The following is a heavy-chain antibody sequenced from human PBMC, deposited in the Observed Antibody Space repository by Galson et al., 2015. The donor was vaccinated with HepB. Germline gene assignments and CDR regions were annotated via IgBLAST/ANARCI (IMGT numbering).Heavy chain of an antibody. D-gene: IGHD3-16*01. CDR3: ARDPRGMWGYFDV. V-gene: IGHV3-7*03. Sequence: SLRLSCAASGFTFNHYWMSWVRQAPGKGLEWVANIKQDGSEKYYVDSVKGRFTISRDNAKNSLYLQMKSLRAGDTAVYYCARDPRGMWGYFDVWGRGTLVTASS. CDR2: IKQDGSEK. J-gene: IGHJ2*01. CDR1: GFTFNHYW.